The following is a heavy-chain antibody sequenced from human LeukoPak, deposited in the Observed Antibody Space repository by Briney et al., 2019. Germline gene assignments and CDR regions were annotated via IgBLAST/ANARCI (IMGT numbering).Heavy chain of an antibody. CDR3: AKLARSGSPTDY. CDR2: ISYDGSNK. CDR1: GLTFSSYG. D-gene: IGHD1-26*01. V-gene: IGHV3-30*18. Sequence: PGGSLRLSCAASGLTFSSYGMHWVRQAPGKGLEWVAVISYDGSNKYYADSVKGRFTISRDNSKNTLYLQMNSLRAEDTAVYYCAKLARSGSPTDYWGQGTLVTVSS. J-gene: IGHJ4*02.